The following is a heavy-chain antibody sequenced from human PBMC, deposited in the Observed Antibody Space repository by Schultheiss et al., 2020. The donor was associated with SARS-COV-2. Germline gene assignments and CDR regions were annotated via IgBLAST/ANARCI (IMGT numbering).Heavy chain of an antibody. CDR2: IRGSGGST. V-gene: IGHV3-23*01. CDR1: GFTFSNYG. J-gene: IGHJ4*02. D-gene: IGHD6-19*01. CDR3: ARDIPGYSSGWYAGDY. Sequence: GGSLRLSCAAFGFTFSNYGMGWVRQAPGKGLEWVSGIRGSGGSTYYADSVKGRFTISRDNSKNTLYLQMNSLRAEDTAVYYCARDIPGYSSGWYAGDYWGQGTLVTVSS.